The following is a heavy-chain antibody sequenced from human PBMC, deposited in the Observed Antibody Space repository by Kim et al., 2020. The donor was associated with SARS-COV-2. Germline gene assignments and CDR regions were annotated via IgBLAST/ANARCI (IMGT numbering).Heavy chain of an antibody. CDR3: ARRGPTGCGGFDV. CDR2: ISGSGDST. V-gene: IGHV3-23*01. Sequence: GGSLRLSCAGSGFTFSSHAMSWVRQGPGKGLEWVSTISGSGDSTFYADSARGRFTISRDKSRNTLYLQMNSLRVEDSALYYCARRGPTGCGGFDVWGQGTLVTVSS. D-gene: IGHD2-21*01. J-gene: IGHJ3*01. CDR1: GFTFSSHA.